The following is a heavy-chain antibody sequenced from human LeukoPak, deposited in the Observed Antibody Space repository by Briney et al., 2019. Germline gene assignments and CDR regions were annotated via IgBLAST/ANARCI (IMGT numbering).Heavy chain of an antibody. D-gene: IGHD3-10*02. CDR3: AELGITMIGGV. CDR1: GFTFISYS. CDR2: ISSSSSYI. V-gene: IGHV3-21*01. Sequence: GGSLRLSCAASGFTFISYSMNWVRQAPGKGLEWVSSISSSSSYIYYADSVKGRFTISRDNAKNSLYLQMNSLRAEDTAVYYCAELGITMIGGVWGKGTTVTISS. J-gene: IGHJ6*04.